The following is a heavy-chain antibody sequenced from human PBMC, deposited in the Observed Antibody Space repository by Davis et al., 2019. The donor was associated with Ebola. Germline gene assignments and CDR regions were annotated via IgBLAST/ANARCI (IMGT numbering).Heavy chain of an antibody. V-gene: IGHV3-9*01. D-gene: IGHD3-3*01. CDR3: ARDASGDTIFGVVITPYFDY. CDR1: GFTFADYA. CDR2: ISWNSGSI. Sequence: GGSLRLSCAASGFTFADYAMHWVRHAPGKGLEWVSGISWNSGSIGYADSVKGRFTISRDNSKNTLYLQMNSLRAEDTAVYYCARDASGDTIFGVVITPYFDYWGQGTLVTVSS. J-gene: IGHJ4*02.